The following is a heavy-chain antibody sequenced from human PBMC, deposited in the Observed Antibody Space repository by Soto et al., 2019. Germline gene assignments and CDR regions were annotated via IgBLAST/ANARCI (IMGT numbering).Heavy chain of an antibody. CDR2: TYIGGMT. J-gene: IGHJ4*02. CDR3: ARSYSGGDAYFDY. CDR1: GASFTDGSLF. V-gene: IGHV4-39*01. D-gene: IGHD2-21*02. Sequence: PSETLSLTCTVSGASFTDGSLFWGWIRQSPGKGVEWIASTYIGGMTYYNPSLRSRVTISVDTSKSQFSLRLNSVTAADTAVYYCARSYSGGDAYFDYWDQGTVVTVSS.